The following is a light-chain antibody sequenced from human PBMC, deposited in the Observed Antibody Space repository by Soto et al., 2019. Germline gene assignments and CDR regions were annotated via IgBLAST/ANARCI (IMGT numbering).Light chain of an antibody. Sequence: EIVLTQSPGTLSLSPGERATLSCRASQSVSSSYLAWYQQKPGQAPRLLIYGASSRATGVPDRFSGSGSGTDFTLTIRRLEPEDFALYYCQQYGSSPRTFGQGTKVDIK. V-gene: IGKV3-20*01. CDR2: GAS. CDR3: QQYGSSPRT. CDR1: QSVSSSY. J-gene: IGKJ1*01.